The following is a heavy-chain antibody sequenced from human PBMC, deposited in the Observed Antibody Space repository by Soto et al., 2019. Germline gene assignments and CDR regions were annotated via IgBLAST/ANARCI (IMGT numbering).Heavy chain of an antibody. CDR3: ARELASYNDY. D-gene: IGHD1-1*01. Sequence: PGGSLRLSCAASGFTFTNYAMSWVRQAPGEGLVWVSRIDGNGGRTNYADSVKGRFTISRDNAKNTLYLQMNSLRAEDAAVYYCARELASYNDYWGQGTLVTVSS. J-gene: IGHJ4*02. V-gene: IGHV3-74*01. CDR1: GFTFTNYA. CDR2: IDGNGGRT.